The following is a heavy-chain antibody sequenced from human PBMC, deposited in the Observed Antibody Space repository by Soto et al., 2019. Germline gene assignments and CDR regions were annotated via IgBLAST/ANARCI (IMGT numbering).Heavy chain of an antibody. V-gene: IGHV3-23*01. CDR1: GFTFSPYA. J-gene: IGHJ6*02. CDR2: ISGSGGNT. D-gene: IGHD3-16*01. Sequence: PVGSLRLSCAASGFTFSPYAMTWVRQAPGKGLEWVSSISGSGGNTNYADSVKGRFTVSRDNSKRTLSLQMNSLTEEDTAIYYCAKGLRRLLGNQYYYGLDVWGRGTTVTVSS. CDR3: AKGLRRLLGNQYYYGLDV.